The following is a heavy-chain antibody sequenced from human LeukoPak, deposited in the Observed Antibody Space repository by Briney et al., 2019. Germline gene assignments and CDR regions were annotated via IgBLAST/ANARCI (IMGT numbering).Heavy chain of an antibody. D-gene: IGHD3-9*01. CDR3: ARSNYDILTGYSSASYYMDV. Sequence: GGSLRLSCAASGFTFSDYYMSWIRQAPGKGLEWVSYISSSGSTIYYADSVKGRFTISRDNAKNSLYLQMNSLRAEDTAVYYCARSNYDILTGYSSASYYMDVWGKGTTVTVSS. CDR1: GFTFSDYY. CDR2: ISSSGSTI. V-gene: IGHV3-11*01. J-gene: IGHJ6*03.